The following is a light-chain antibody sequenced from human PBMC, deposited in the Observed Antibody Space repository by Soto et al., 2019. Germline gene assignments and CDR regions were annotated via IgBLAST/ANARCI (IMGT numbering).Light chain of an antibody. J-gene: IGLJ1*01. CDR1: SSNIGAGYD. CDR3: QSYDSSLSGYV. V-gene: IGLV1-40*01. Sequence: QSVLTQPPSVSGAPGQRVTISCTGSSSNIGAGYDVHWYQQLPGTAPKLLIYGSSNRPSEVPDRFSGSKSGTSASLAITGLQAQDEADYYCQSYDSSLSGYVFGTGTKLTVL. CDR2: GSS.